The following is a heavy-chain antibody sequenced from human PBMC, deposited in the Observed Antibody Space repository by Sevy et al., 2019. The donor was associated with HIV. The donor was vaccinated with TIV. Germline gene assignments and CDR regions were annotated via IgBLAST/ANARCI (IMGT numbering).Heavy chain of an antibody. Sequence: GGSLRLSCAASGFTVSSNYMSWVRQAPGKGLEWVSVIYSGGSTYYADSVKGRFTISRDNSKNTLYLQMNSLRAEDTAVYYYASGYYYDSSGPPAAAFDIWGQGTMVTVSS. CDR3: ASGYYYDSSGPPAAAFDI. CDR1: GFTVSSNY. D-gene: IGHD3-22*01. CDR2: IYSGGST. J-gene: IGHJ3*02. V-gene: IGHV3-53*01.